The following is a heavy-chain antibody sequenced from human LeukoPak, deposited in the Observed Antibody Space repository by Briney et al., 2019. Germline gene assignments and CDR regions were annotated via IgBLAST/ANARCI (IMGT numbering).Heavy chain of an antibody. V-gene: IGHV3-23*01. Sequence: GGSLRLSCAASGFTFSSYAMSWVRQAPGKGLEWVSAISGSGGSTYYADSVKGRFTISRDNSKNTLYLQMNSLRAEDTAVYYCAKDLGYCSSTSCSTGWFDPWGQGTLVTVSS. CDR3: AKDLGYCSSTSCSTGWFDP. J-gene: IGHJ5*02. CDR2: ISGSGGST. D-gene: IGHD2-2*01. CDR1: GFTFSSYA.